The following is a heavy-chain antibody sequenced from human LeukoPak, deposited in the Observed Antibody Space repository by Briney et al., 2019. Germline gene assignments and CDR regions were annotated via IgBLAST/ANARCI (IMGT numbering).Heavy chain of an antibody. V-gene: IGHV4-61*01. J-gene: IGHJ3*02. D-gene: IGHD3-10*01. CDR2: SYYSGST. Sequence: SETLSLTCTVSGVSVSVRNYYWSWIRQPPGKGLEWIGYSYYSGSTMYNPSLSSRVTISVDTSKNQFSLRLSSVTAADAAVYYCARDLYGSGSYRDLLAFDIWGQGTMVTVSS. CDR1: GVSVSVRNYY. CDR3: ARDLYGSGSYRDLLAFDI.